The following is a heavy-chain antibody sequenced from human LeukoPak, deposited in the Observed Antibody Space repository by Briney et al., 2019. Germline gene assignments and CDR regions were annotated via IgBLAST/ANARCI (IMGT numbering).Heavy chain of an antibody. CDR3: AKGHDYGDYDSLDV. Sequence: GGSLRLSCAASGFTFSSYAMSWVRQAPGKGLEWVSAISGSGGSTYYAGSVKGRFTISRDNSKNTLYLQMNSLRAEDTAVYYCAKGHDYGDYDSLDVWGKGTTVTVSS. CDR1: GFTFSSYA. D-gene: IGHD4-17*01. CDR2: ISGSGGST. V-gene: IGHV3-23*01. J-gene: IGHJ6*04.